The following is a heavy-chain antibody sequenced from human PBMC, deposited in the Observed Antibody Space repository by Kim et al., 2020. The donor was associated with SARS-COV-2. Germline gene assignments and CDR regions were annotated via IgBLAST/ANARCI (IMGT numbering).Heavy chain of an antibody. D-gene: IGHD6-13*01. CDR2: ISYDGSNK. J-gene: IGHJ4*02. Sequence: GGSLRLSCAASGFTFSSYAMHWVRQAPGKGLEWVAVISYDGSNKYYADSVKGRFTISRDNSKNTLYLQMNSLRAEDTAVYYCARARRADSSSWYSFDYWGQGTLVTVSS. CDR1: GFTFSSYA. CDR3: ARARRADSSSWYSFDY. V-gene: IGHV3-30*04.